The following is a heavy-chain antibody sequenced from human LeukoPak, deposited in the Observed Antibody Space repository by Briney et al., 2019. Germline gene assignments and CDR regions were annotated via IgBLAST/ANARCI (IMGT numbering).Heavy chain of an antibody. Sequence: SETLSLTCTVSGGSISSGDYYWSWIRQPPGKGLEWIGYIYYSGSTYYNPSLKSRVTISVDTSKNQFSLQLSPVTAADTAVYYFAREGLATMIRGIIPYWGQGTLVTVSS. CDR3: AREGLATMIRGIIPY. CDR2: IYYSGST. CDR1: GGSISSGDYY. V-gene: IGHV4-30-4*01. D-gene: IGHD3-10*01. J-gene: IGHJ4*02.